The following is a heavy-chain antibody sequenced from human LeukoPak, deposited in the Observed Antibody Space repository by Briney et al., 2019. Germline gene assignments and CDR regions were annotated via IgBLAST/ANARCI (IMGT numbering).Heavy chain of an antibody. Sequence: GGSLRLSCAASGFTFRSYALSWVRQAPGKGLEWVSVITGSGDSTYYADSVKGRFTISRDNSKNTLYLQMNSLRAEDTAVYYCASPGYSYGYHYYYGMDVWGQGTTVTVSS. J-gene: IGHJ6*02. CDR1: GFTFRSYA. D-gene: IGHD5-18*01. CDR2: ITGSGDST. V-gene: IGHV3-23*01. CDR3: ASPGYSYGYHYYYGMDV.